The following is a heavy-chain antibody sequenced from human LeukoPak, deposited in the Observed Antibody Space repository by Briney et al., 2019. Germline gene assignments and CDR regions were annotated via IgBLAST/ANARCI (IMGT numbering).Heavy chain of an antibody. V-gene: IGHV1-24*01. J-gene: IGHJ4*02. CDR3: ATHFDHDSSGFGTSDY. CDR2: FDPEDGET. CDR1: GYTLTELS. D-gene: IGHD3-22*01. Sequence: ASVEVSCKVSGYTLTELSMHWVRQAPGKGLEWMGGFDPEDGETIYAQKFQGRVTMTEDTSTDTAYMELSSLRSEDTAVYYCATHFDHDSSGFGTSDYWGQGTLVTVSS.